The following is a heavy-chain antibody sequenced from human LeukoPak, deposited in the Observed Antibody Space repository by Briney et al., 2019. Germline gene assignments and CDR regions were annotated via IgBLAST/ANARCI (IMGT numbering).Heavy chain of an antibody. Sequence: GALRLSCEASGFTFSSYAMHWVRQAPGKGLEWVANIKQDGSEKYYVDSVKGRFTISRDNAKNSLYLQMNSLRAEDTAVYYCARVGGIQLYYFDYWGQGTLVTVSS. CDR3: ARVGGIQLYYFDY. CDR2: IKQDGSEK. CDR1: GFTFSSYA. J-gene: IGHJ4*02. D-gene: IGHD5-18*01. V-gene: IGHV3-7*01.